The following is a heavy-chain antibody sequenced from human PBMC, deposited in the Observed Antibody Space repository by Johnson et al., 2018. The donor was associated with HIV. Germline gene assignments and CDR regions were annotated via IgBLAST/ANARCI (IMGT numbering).Heavy chain of an antibody. J-gene: IGHJ3*02. CDR1: GFTFSSYA. V-gene: IGHV3-30*03. Sequence: QVQLVESGGGLVQPGGSLRLSCAASGFTFSSYAMSWVRQAPGKGLEWVGVISYDGNSKYYGDSVKGRFTISRDNSKNTLYLQMNSLRAGDTAVYYCSRLPTGYSRDGFDIWGQGTMVTVSS. CDR3: SRLPTGYSRDGFDI. CDR2: ISYDGNSK. D-gene: IGHD5-18*01.